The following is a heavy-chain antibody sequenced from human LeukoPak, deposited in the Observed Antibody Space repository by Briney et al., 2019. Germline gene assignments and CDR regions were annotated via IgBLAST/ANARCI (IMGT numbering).Heavy chain of an antibody. CDR3: ARGSDTAAGLY. V-gene: IGHV4-34*01. J-gene: IGHJ4*02. CDR1: GGSFSGYY. Sequence: PSETLSLTCAVYGGSFSGYYWSWLRQPPGKGLEWIGEINHSGSNNYNTSLKSRSSISVDSSKNQFSLKVSSVTAADTAVYYCARGSDTAAGLYWGQGTLVTVSS. CDR2: INHSGSN. D-gene: IGHD6-13*01.